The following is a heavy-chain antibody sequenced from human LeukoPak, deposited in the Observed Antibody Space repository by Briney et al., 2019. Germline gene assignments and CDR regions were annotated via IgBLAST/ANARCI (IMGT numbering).Heavy chain of an antibody. J-gene: IGHJ4*02. CDR3: ARAMITFGGVIVQFDY. CDR1: GGSFSGYY. CDR2: INHSGST. D-gene: IGHD3-16*02. Sequence: SETLSLTCAVYGGSFSGYYWSWIRQPPGKGLEWIGEINHSGSTNYNPSLKSRVTISVDRSKNQFSLKLSSVTAADTAVYYCARAMITFGGVIVQFDYWGQGTLVTVSS. V-gene: IGHV4-34*01.